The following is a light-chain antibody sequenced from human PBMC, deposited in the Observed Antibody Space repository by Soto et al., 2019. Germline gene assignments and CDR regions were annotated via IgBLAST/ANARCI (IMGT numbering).Light chain of an antibody. V-gene: IGKV1-5*03. CDR3: QQYTNYTWT. J-gene: IGKJ1*01. CDR1: QSISKW. Sequence: DIQMIQSPSTISASVGYRATITCWASQSISKWLAWFQQKAGKAPKILIYEASRLATGVTSRISGSGSGTEFTLTISRLKTDDFATYYCQQYTNYTWTFGQGTKVDI. CDR2: EAS.